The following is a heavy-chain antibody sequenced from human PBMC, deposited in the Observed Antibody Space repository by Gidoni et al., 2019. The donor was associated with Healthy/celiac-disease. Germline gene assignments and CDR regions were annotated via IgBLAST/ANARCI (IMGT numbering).Heavy chain of an antibody. CDR2: IYYSGST. V-gene: IGHV4-61*01. CDR1: GGSVSSGSYY. CDR3: ARDDFGSRSSRFDP. J-gene: IGHJ5*02. D-gene: IGHD6-13*01. Sequence: QVQLQESGPGLVMPSETLSLTCTVSGGSVSSGSYYWCWIRQPPGKGLEWIGYIYYSGSTNYKPSLKGRVTISVDTSKNQFSLKLSSVTAADTAVYYCARDDFGSRSSRFDPWGQGTLVTVSS.